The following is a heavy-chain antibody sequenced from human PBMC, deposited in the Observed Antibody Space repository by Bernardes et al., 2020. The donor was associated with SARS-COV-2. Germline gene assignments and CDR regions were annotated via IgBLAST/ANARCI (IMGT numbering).Heavy chain of an antibody. CDR1: GFTFGSYG. D-gene: IGHD1-20*01. CDR3: AKELNWNHFDY. V-gene: IGHV3-30*02. Sequence: GGSLILSCAASGFTFGSYGMTWVRQAPGKGLEWVAFIRFDGTNTYYADSVKGRFTISRDNSKNTLFLQMNSLRTEDTAVYYCAKELNWNHFDYWGQGSLVTVSS. CDR2: IRFDGTNT. J-gene: IGHJ4*02.